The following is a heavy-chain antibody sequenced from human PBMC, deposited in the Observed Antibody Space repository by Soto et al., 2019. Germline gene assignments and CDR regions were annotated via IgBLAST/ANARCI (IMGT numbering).Heavy chain of an antibody. Sequence: GASVEVSCEASGYNFTSCGVSWVRQAPGQGLEWMGWVSAYSGNTKYEPKLQGRVTMSTDTSTTTAYMELRSLRSDDTAGYYCLWGSYEFDYWGQGTLVTVSS. J-gene: IGHJ4*02. CDR3: LWGSYEFDY. V-gene: IGHV1-18*01. CDR2: VSAYSGNT. D-gene: IGHD3-16*01. CDR1: GYNFTSCG.